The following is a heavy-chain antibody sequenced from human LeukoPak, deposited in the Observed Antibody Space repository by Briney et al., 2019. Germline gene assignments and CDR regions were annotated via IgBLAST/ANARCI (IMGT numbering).Heavy chain of an antibody. D-gene: IGHD6-13*01. Sequence: RGSLRLSCAASGFTFSSYAMHWVRQAPGKGLEWVAVISYDGSNKYYADSVKGRFTISRDNSKNTLYLQMNSLRAEDTAVYYCARGAAAGLFDYWGQGTLVTVSS. CDR3: ARGAAAGLFDY. V-gene: IGHV3-30-3*01. CDR1: GFTFSSYA. CDR2: ISYDGSNK. J-gene: IGHJ4*02.